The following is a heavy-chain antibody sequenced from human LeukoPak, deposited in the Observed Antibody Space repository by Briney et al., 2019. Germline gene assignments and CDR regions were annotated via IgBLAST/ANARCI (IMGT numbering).Heavy chain of an antibody. CDR1: GFPLSSYC. CDR2: IDSGESST. J-gene: IGHJ4*02. V-gene: IGHV3-74*01. Sequence: GGSLRLSCAASGFPLSSYCMHWVRQSPGEGRVCVSCIDSGESSTSYAHSVKRIFPIPRDNAKNTLYLNINSVRAEDTAVFNCARGPGAVAEPDYWGQGTLVTVSS. D-gene: IGHD6-19*01. CDR3: ARGPGAVAEPDY.